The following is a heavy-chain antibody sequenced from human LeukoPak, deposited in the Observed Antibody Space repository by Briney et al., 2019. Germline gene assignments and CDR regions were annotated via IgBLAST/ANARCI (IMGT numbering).Heavy chain of an antibody. CDR2: IFNTGNT. D-gene: IGHD1-26*01. J-gene: IGHJ4*02. Sequence: SETLSLTCTVSGGSISSYYWGWIRQPPGKGLEWIGSIFNTGNTFYSPSLKSRVTISVDTSKNQFSLRVNSVTAADTAMYFCARVAQVGPIYFDSWGQGTLVSVSS. CDR1: GGSISSYY. V-gene: IGHV4-59*04. CDR3: ARVAQVGPIYFDS.